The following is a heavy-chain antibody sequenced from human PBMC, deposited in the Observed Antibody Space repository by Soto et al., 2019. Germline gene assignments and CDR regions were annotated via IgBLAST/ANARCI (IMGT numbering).Heavy chain of an antibody. Sequence: SVKVSCKAAGGTFSSYAISWVRQAPGQGLEWMGGIIPIFGTANYAQKFQGRVTITADESTSTAYMELSSLRSGDTAVYYGARGRSSSSSGYWMGGSCYCDLCDP. CDR3: ARGRSSSSSGYWMGGSCYCDLCDP. D-gene: IGHD2-15*01. J-gene: IGHJ5*02. CDR1: GGTFSSYA. CDR2: IIPIFGTA. V-gene: IGHV1-69*13.